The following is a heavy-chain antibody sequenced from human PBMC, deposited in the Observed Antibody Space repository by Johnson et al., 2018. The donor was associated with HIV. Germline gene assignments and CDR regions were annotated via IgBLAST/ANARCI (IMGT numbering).Heavy chain of an antibody. Sequence: VQLVESGGGLVQPGGSLRLSCAASGFTFSSYWMSWVRQAPGKGLEWGSVIYSGGSTYYADSVKGRFTISRDNSKNTLYLQMNSLRAEDTAVYYCARGEEMATILIWGQGTMVTVSS. J-gene: IGHJ3*02. V-gene: IGHV3-66*01. D-gene: IGHD5-24*01. CDR3: ARGEEMATILI. CDR1: GFTFSSYW. CDR2: IYSGGST.